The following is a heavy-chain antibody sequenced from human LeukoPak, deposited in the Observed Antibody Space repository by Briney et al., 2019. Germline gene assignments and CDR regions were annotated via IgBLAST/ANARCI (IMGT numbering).Heavy chain of an antibody. CDR1: GGSIGSTRYY. CDR2: IYHSGST. V-gene: IGHV4-39*07. D-gene: IGHD3-9*01. Sequence: SETLSLTCTVSGGSIGSTRYYWNWIRQPPGKGLEWIGTIYHSGSTYYSPILTSRVTMSVDTSKNQFSLNLNSVTAADTAVYYCASVLILTGYLYDDWGQGTLVTVSS. J-gene: IGHJ4*02. CDR3: ASVLILTGYLYDD.